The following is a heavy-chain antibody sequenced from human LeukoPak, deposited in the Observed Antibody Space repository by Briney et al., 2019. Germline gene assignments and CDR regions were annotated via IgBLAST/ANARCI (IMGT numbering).Heavy chain of an antibody. CDR3: ARDAVLRFLEWFHDP. CDR2: ISYDGSNK. Sequence: GGSLRLSCAASGFTFSSYAMHWVRQAPGKGLEWVAVISYDGSNKYYADSVKGRFTISRDNSKNTLYLQMNSLRAEDTAVYYCARDAVLRFLEWFHDPWGQGTLVTVSS. V-gene: IGHV3-30-3*01. CDR1: GFTFSSYA. D-gene: IGHD3-3*01. J-gene: IGHJ5*02.